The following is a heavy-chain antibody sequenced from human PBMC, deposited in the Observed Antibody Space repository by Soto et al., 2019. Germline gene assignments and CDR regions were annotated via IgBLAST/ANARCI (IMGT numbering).Heavy chain of an antibody. D-gene: IGHD6-19*01. CDR1: GYTFTSYD. CDR2: MNPNSGNT. Sequence: QVQLVQSGAEVKKPGASVKVSCKASGYTFTSYDINWVRQATGQGLEWMGWMNPNSGNTGYAQKFQGRVTMTRNTSISTAYMELSSLGSEDTAVYYCASDLAYRGWYLVWGQGTLVTVSS. CDR3: ASDLAYRGWYLV. J-gene: IGHJ4*02. V-gene: IGHV1-8*01.